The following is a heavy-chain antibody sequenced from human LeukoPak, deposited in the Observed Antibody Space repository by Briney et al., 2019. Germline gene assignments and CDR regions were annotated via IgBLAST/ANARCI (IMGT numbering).Heavy chain of an antibody. Sequence: SVKVSCKASGGTFSSYAISWVRQAPGQGLEWMGGIIPIFGTANYAQKFQGRVTITADESTSTAYMELSRLRSDDTAVYYCARDPYSSSSHYYYYGMDVWGQGTTVTVSS. CDR1: GGTFSSYA. CDR2: IIPIFGTA. V-gene: IGHV1-69*13. J-gene: IGHJ6*02. D-gene: IGHD6-13*01. CDR3: ARDPYSSSSHYYYYGMDV.